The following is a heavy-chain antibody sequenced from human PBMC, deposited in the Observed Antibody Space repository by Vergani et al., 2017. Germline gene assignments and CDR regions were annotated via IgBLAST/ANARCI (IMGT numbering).Heavy chain of an antibody. D-gene: IGHD1-26*01. CDR1: GCSISSGYYY. Sequence: QVQLQESGPGLVKPSQTLSLTCTVSGCSISSGYYYWSWIRQPAGKGLEYIGRIYTTGSTNYSPSLKSRVTMSVDTSKNQFSLQLSSVTAADTAVYYCARELGGTFDYWGQGTLVTVSS. CDR2: IYTTGST. CDR3: ARELGGTFDY. J-gene: IGHJ4*02. V-gene: IGHV4-61*02.